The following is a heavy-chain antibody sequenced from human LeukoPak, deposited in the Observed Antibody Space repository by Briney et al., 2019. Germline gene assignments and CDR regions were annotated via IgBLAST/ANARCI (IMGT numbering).Heavy chain of an antibody. D-gene: IGHD4-17*01. CDR2: IIPIFGTA. J-gene: IGHJ4*02. V-gene: IGHV1-69*05. CDR3: ARGPYGDIDY. Sequence: GASVKVSCKASGGTFSSYAISWVRQAPGQGLEWMGGIIPIFGTANYAQKLQGRVTMTTDTSTSTAYMELRSLRSDDTAVYYCARGPYGDIDYWGQGTLVTVSS. CDR1: GGTFSSYA.